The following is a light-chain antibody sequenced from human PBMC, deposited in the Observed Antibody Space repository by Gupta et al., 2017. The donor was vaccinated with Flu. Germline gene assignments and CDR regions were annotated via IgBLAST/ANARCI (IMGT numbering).Light chain of an antibody. Sequence: EIVLTQSPVTLSLSPGETATLPCRASENIGTYLSWFQQKPGQAPRLLIYHASNRATGIPARFSGSGSGTDFTLTISSLEAEDSASYYCQQRNVWPLTFGRGTKVETK. V-gene: IGKV3-11*01. CDR1: ENIGTY. CDR3: QQRNVWPLT. CDR2: HAS. J-gene: IGKJ4*01.